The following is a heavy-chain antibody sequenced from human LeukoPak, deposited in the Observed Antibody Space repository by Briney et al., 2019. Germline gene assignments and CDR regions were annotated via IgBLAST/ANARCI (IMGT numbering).Heavy chain of an antibody. D-gene: IGHD3-22*01. CDR2: MNPNSGGT. CDR3: ARPLKTYYYDSSGYSLDY. V-gene: IGHV1-2*02. Sequence: ASVKVSCKASGYTFTSYDINWVRQATGHGLEWMGWMNPNSGGTNYAQKFQGRVTMTRDTSISTAYMELSRLRPDDTAVYYCARPLKTYYYDSSGYSLDYWGQGTLVTVSS. J-gene: IGHJ4*02. CDR1: GYTFTSYD.